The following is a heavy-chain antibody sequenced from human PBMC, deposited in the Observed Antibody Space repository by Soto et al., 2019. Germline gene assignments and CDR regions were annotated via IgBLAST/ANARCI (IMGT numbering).Heavy chain of an antibody. V-gene: IGHV3-48*01. CDR2: ISSTSSTI. CDR3: ARVRQIYYYYDMDV. CDR1: GFTFSTYS. J-gene: IGHJ6*02. Sequence: AASGFTFSTYSMNWVRQAPGEGLEWVSYISSTSSTIFYADSVKGRFTISRDNAKNSLYLQMNSLRAEDTAVYYCARVRQIYYYYDMDVWGQGTTVTVSS.